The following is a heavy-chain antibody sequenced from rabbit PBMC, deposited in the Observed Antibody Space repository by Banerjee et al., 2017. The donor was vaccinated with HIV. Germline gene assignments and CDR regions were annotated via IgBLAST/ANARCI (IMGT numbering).Heavy chain of an antibody. J-gene: IGHJ4*01. Sequence: QEQLEESGGDLVKPEGSLTLTCTASGFDLSSYYYICWVRQAPEKGLELIACIYTGTSGSTWYANWAKGRFTISKTSSTTVTLQMTSLTAADTATYFCARDLAGVIGWNFNLWGQGTLVTVS. CDR2: IYTGTSGST. D-gene: IGHD4-1*01. V-gene: IGHV1S45*01. CDR3: ARDLAGVIGWNFNL. CDR1: GFDLSSYYY.